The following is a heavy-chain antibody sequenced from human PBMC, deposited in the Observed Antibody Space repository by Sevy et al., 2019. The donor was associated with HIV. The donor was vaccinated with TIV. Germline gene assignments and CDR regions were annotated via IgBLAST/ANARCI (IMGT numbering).Heavy chain of an antibody. J-gene: IGHJ4*02. Sequence: GGSLRLSCAASGFTFSNYAMSWVRQAPGKGLEWVSSIRISGGNTYYADSVKGRFTISRDNSKNTLYLQMNSLRAEDTAVYYWAKEWTQLGDWYGELDYWGQGSLVTVS. CDR2: IRISGGNT. D-gene: IGHD6-19*01. CDR1: GFTFSNYA. CDR3: AKEWTQLGDWYGELDY. V-gene: IGHV3-23*01.